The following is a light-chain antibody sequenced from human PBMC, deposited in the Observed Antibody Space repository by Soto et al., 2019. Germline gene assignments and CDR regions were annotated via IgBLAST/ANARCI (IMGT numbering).Light chain of an antibody. V-gene: IGKV1-8*01. J-gene: IGKJ2*01. CDR3: QHYYDYPHT. CDR2: AAS. CDR1: QGISNY. Sequence: ALRMTQSPSSFSASTGDRVTITCRASQGISNYLAWYQQKPGRAPKLLIYAASSLQSGVPSRFSGSGSGTDFTLTISCLQSEDFATYFCQHYYDYPHTFGQGTKLEIK.